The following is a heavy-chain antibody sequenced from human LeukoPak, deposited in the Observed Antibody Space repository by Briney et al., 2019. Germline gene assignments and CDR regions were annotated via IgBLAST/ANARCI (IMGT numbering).Heavy chain of an antibody. J-gene: IGHJ4*02. V-gene: IGHV3-30*02. Sequence: PGGSLRLSCAASGFTFSSYALHWVRQAPGKGLEWVSFIRSDGSNKSYADSVKGRFTISRDNAKNSLYLQMNSLRAEDTAVYYCAREYSLLDYWGQGTLVTVSS. CDR1: GFTFSSYA. D-gene: IGHD2-15*01. CDR3: AREYSLLDY. CDR2: IRSDGSNK.